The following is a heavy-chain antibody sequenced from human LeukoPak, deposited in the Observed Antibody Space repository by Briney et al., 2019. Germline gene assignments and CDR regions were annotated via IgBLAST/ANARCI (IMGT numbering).Heavy chain of an antibody. CDR2: IFYTGST. J-gene: IGHJ5*02. V-gene: IGHV4-59*08. CDR1: GGSISSYY. CDR3: ARKYPDHWFDP. D-gene: IGHD6-6*01. Sequence: PSETLSLTCTVSGGSISSYYWSWIRQAPGKGLEWIGYIFYTGSTNYSPSLKSRVSISVDTFKNQFSLKLSSVTAADTAVYYCARKYPDHWFDPWGQGTLVTVSS.